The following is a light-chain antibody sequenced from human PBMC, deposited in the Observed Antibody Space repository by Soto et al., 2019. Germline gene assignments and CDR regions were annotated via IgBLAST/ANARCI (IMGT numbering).Light chain of an antibody. CDR2: GAS. Sequence: EIVMTQSPATLSVSPGERATLSCRASQSVSSNLAWYQQKPGQAPRLLIYGASTRATGIPARFSGNGSGTEFTLTISSLQSEDFAVYYCQQYNNWPLWTFGQGTKVAIK. V-gene: IGKV3-15*01. CDR1: QSVSSN. J-gene: IGKJ1*01. CDR3: QQYNNWPLWT.